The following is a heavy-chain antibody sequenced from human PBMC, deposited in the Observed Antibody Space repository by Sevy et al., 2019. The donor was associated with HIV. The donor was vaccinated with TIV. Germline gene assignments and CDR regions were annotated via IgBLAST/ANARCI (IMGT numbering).Heavy chain of an antibody. CDR2: IYSGGST. D-gene: IGHD4-17*01. V-gene: IGHV3-53*01. J-gene: IGHJ6*03. Sequence: GGSLRLSCAASGFTVSSNYMSWVRQAPGKGLEWVSVIYSGGSTYYADSVKGRFTISRDNSKNTLYLQMNSLRAEDTAVYYCARVPYGDPIYYYYYYMDVWGKGTTVTVSS. CDR3: ARVPYGDPIYYYYYYMDV. CDR1: GFTVSSNY.